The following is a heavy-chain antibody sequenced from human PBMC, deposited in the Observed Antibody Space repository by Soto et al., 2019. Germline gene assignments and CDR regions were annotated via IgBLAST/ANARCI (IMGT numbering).Heavy chain of an antibody. Sequence: EVQLVESGGGLVKPGGSLRLSCAASGFTFSSYSMNWVRQAPGKGLEWVSSISSSSSYIYYADSVKGRFTISRDNTKNPLYLKMNSLRAEDTVVYYWARVGGLDIVATIGSFDPWGQGTLVTVSS. CDR3: ARVGGLDIVATIGSFDP. CDR1: GFTFSSYS. CDR2: ISSSSSYI. V-gene: IGHV3-21*01. D-gene: IGHD5-12*01. J-gene: IGHJ5*02.